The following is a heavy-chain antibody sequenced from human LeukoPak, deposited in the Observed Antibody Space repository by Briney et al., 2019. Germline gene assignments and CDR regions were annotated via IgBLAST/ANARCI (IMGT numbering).Heavy chain of an antibody. CDR3: ARGSERQLGLFDY. Sequence: RGSLRLSCAASGFTFSSYSMHWVRQAPGKGLEYVSAITSNGATTYYANSVKGRFTVSRDSSKNTLYLQMGSLRAEDMAVYYCARGSERQLGLFDYWGQGTLVTVSS. CDR1: GFTFSSYS. J-gene: IGHJ4*02. V-gene: IGHV3-64*01. D-gene: IGHD1-1*01. CDR2: ITSNGATT.